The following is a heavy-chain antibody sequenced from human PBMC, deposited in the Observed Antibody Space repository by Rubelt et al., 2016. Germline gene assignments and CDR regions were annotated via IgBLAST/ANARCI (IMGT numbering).Heavy chain of an antibody. V-gene: IGHV4-34*01. CDR1: GGSFSGYY. CDR2: INHSGST. CDR3: ASTSNSGSYYFDL. J-gene: IGHJ2*01. D-gene: IGHD1-26*01. Sequence: QVQLQQWGAGLLKPSETLSLTCAVYGGSFSGYYWSWIRQPPGKGLEWIGEINHSGSTNYNPSLKSLVTISVDTSKNQFSLKLSSVTAADTAVYYCASTSNSGSYYFDLWGRGTLVTVSS.